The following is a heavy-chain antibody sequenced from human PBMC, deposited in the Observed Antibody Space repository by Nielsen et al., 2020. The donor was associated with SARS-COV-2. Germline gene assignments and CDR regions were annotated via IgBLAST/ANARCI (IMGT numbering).Heavy chain of an antibody. CDR2: IDWDDDK. CDR3: ARMRGQLLDYYGMDV. D-gene: IGHD6-6*01. V-gene: IGHV2-70*01. J-gene: IGHJ6*02. CDR1: GFSLSTNGMC. Sequence: SGPTLVKPTQTLTLTCTFSGFSLSTNGMCVSWIRQPPGKALEWLALIDWDDDKYYSTSLKTRLTISKDTSKNQVVLTMTNMDPVDTATYYCARMRGQLLDYYGMDVWGQGTTVTVSS.